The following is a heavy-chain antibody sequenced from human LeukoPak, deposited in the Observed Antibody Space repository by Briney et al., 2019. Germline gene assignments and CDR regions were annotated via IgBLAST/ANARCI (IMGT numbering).Heavy chain of an antibody. Sequence: GASVKVSCKASGYTFTGYYMHWVRQAPGQGLEWMGWINPNSGGTSYAQKFQGRVTMTRDTSISTAYMELSRLRSDDTAVYYCARDQNEYDFWSGYYAYYYYYMDVWGKGTTVTVSS. CDR1: GYTFTGYY. D-gene: IGHD3-3*01. CDR2: INPNSGGT. V-gene: IGHV1-2*02. CDR3: ARDQNEYDFWSGYYAYYYYYMDV. J-gene: IGHJ6*03.